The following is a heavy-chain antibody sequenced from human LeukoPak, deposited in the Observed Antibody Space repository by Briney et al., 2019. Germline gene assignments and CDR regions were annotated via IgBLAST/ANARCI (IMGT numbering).Heavy chain of an antibody. CDR3: ARERATGYYYMDV. Sequence: GASVKVSCKASGYTFTSYGISWVRQAPGQGLEWMGWISAYNGNTNYAQKFQGRVTMTRDTSISTAYMELSRLRSDDTAVYYCARERATGYYYMDVWGKGTTVTVSS. CDR1: GYTFTSYG. CDR2: ISAYNGNT. J-gene: IGHJ6*03. V-gene: IGHV1-18*01. D-gene: IGHD5-12*01.